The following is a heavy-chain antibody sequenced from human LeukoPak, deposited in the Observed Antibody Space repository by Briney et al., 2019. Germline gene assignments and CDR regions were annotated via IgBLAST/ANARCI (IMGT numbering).Heavy chain of an antibody. J-gene: IGHJ5*02. CDR1: GFTFSSYA. Sequence: GGSLRLSCAASGFTFSSYAMSWVRQAPGKGLEWVSVIYSGGSTYYADSVKGRFTISRDNSKNTLYLQMNSLRAEDTAVYYCARDVSIAAAGTGWFDPWGQGTLVTVSS. CDR2: IYSGGST. D-gene: IGHD6-13*01. V-gene: IGHV3-53*01. CDR3: ARDVSIAAAGTGWFDP.